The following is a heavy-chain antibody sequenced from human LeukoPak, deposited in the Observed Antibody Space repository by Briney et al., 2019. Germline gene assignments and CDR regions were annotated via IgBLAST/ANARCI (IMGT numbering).Heavy chain of an antibody. D-gene: IGHD2-2*01. Sequence: PGGSLRLSCAASGFTFSSYSMNWVRQAPGKGLEWVSYISSSSSTIYYADSVKGRFTISRDNAKNSLYLQMNSLRAEDTAVYYCARDIRSSSYPDAFDIWGQGTMVTVSS. V-gene: IGHV3-48*01. CDR1: GFTFSSYS. J-gene: IGHJ3*02. CDR3: ARDIRSSSYPDAFDI. CDR2: ISSSSSTI.